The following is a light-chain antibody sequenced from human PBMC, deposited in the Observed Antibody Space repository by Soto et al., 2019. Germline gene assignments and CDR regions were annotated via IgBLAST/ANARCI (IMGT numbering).Light chain of an antibody. CDR3: SSYTSSSTLEV. CDR1: RSDVGGYNY. V-gene: IGLV2-14*01. Sequence: SVVGHPVSASGSPGQSITIFCTGTRSDVGGYNYVSWYQQHPGKAPKLMIYDVSNRPSGVSNRFSGSKSGNTASLTISGLQAEDEADYYCSSYTSSSTLEVFGTGTKVTVL. CDR2: DVS. J-gene: IGLJ1*01.